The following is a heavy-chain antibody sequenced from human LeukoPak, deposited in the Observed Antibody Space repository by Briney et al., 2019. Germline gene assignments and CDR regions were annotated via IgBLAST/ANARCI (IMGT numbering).Heavy chain of an antibody. D-gene: IGHD3-22*01. CDR3: ARDPRSYYDSSGDAFDI. CDR1: GFTFSSYW. Sequence: GGSLRLSCAASGFTFSSYWMSWVRQAPGKGLEWVANIKQDGSEKYYVDSVKGRFTISRGNAKNSLYLQMNSLRAEDTAVYYCARDPRSYYDSSGDAFDIWGQGTVVTVSS. V-gene: IGHV3-7*01. J-gene: IGHJ3*02. CDR2: IKQDGSEK.